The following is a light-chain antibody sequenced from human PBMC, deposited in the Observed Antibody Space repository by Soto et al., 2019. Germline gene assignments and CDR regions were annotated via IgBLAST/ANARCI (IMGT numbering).Light chain of an antibody. CDR3: QQYDNLPT. Sequence: DIQMTQSPSSLSASVGERVTITCQASQDISIYLNWYQQKPGKAPKLLIYDASNLEAGVPSRFSGSGSGTGFTFTISSLQPEDIATYYCQQYDNLPTFGPGTKVDIK. V-gene: IGKV1-33*01. J-gene: IGKJ3*01. CDR2: DAS. CDR1: QDISIY.